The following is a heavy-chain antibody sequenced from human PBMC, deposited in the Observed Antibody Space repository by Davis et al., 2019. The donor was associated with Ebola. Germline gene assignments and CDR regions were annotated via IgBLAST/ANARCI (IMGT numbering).Heavy chain of an antibody. Sequence: PGGSLRLSCAASGFTFSSYSMNWVRQAPGKGLEWVSSISSSSSYIYYADSVKGRFTISRDNAKNSLYLQMNSLRAEDTAVYYCARVGYCGGDCPADYWGQGTLVTVSS. CDR3: ARVGYCGGDCPADY. D-gene: IGHD2-21*02. J-gene: IGHJ4*02. CDR1: GFTFSSYS. CDR2: ISSSSSYI. V-gene: IGHV3-21*01.